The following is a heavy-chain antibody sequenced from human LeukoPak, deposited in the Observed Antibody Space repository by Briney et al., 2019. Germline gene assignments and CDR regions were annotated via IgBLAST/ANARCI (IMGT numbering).Heavy chain of an antibody. J-gene: IGHJ2*01. CDR1: GLTLSNYW. CDR2: MNNDGSGT. Sequence: PGGSLRLSCAASGLTLSNYWMHWVRQAPGKGLVWFSRMNNDGSGTTYADSVRGRFTISRDNAKNTLYLQMNSLRVEDTAVYFCAREIMVSREWYFDLWGRGTLVTVAS. CDR3: AREIMVSREWYFDL. D-gene: IGHD2-21*01. V-gene: IGHV3-74*01.